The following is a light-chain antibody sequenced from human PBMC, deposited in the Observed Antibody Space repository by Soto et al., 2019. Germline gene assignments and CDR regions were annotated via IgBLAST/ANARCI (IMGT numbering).Light chain of an antibody. J-gene: IGKJ1*01. Sequence: DIQMTQSPSSLSASLGDRVAITCRASQSISSYLNWYQQKPGKAPKVLIYAASNLQSGVPSRFSGSGSGTEFTLTISSLQPDDFATYYCQHYNSYSEAFGQGTKVDIK. V-gene: IGKV1-39*01. CDR2: AAS. CDR1: QSISSY. CDR3: QHYNSYSEA.